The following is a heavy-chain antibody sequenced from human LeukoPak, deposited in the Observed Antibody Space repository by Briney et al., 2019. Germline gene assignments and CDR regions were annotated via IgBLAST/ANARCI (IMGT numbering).Heavy chain of an antibody. J-gene: IGHJ4*01. V-gene: IGHV3-33*08. D-gene: IGHD3-3*01. Sequence: GGSLRLSCAASGFMFSSYAMSWVRQAPGKGLEWVAVIWYDGSNKVYADSVKGRFTISRDDSKNTLFLQMNSLRAEDTAVYNCARGGYDRWSAYRIDYWGQGIMVTVSS. CDR1: GFMFSSYA. CDR2: IWYDGSNK. CDR3: ARGGYDRWSAYRIDY.